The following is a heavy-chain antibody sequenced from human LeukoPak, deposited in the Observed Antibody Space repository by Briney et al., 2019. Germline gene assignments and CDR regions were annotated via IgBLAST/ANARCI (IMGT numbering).Heavy chain of an antibody. D-gene: IGHD3-22*01. CDR1: GGSNNGGY. J-gene: IGHJ5*02. CDR2: INHSGST. CDR3: ARGTMMVGP. V-gene: IGHV4-34*01. Sequence: LSLTCAVDGGSNNGGYWSWISQPPGKGLEWLGEINHSGSTNYNPSLKSRVTISIDTSKNQFSLKLSPVAAADTAVYYGARGTMMVGPWGQGTLVTASS.